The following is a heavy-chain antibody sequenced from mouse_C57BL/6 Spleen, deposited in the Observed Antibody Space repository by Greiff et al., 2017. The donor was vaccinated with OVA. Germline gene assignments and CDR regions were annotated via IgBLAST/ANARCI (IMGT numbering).Heavy chain of an antibody. CDR2: INPNNGGT. Sequence: EVQLQQSGPELVKPGASVKISCKASGYTFTDYYMNWVKQSHGKSLEWIGDINPNNGGTSYNQKFKGKATLTVDESSSTAYMELRSLTSEDSAVYYCARLRRPYYAMDYWGQGTSVTVSS. V-gene: IGHV1-26*01. J-gene: IGHJ4*01. D-gene: IGHD2-4*01. CDR1: GYTFTDYY. CDR3: ARLRRPYYAMDY.